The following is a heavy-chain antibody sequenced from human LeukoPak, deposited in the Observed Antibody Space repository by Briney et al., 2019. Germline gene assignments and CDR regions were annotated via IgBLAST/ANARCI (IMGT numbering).Heavy chain of an antibody. CDR3: ARHQIAVGDFDY. CDR2: IYYSGST. V-gene: IGHV4-39*01. J-gene: IGHJ4*02. D-gene: IGHD6-19*01. CDR1: GGSISSSSYY. Sequence: SETLSLTCTVSGGSISSSSYYWRWIRQPPGKGLEWIGSIYYSGSTYYNPSLKSRVTISVDTSKNQFSLKLSSVTAADTTVYYCARHQIAVGDFDYWGQGTLVTVSS.